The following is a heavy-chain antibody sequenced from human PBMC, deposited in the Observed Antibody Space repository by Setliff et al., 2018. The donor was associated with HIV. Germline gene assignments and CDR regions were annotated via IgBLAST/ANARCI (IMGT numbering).Heavy chain of an antibody. V-gene: IGHV3-23*01. Sequence: PGGSLRLSCAASGFTFRNFAMNWVRRAPGKGLEWVSTISGRGSNTYYAESVKGRFTISRDNSKNTLYLQMNSLRVEDTAIYYCARAWAMQQLVPAYWGQGTLVTVSS. J-gene: IGHJ4*02. CDR1: GFTFRNFA. D-gene: IGHD6-6*01. CDR2: ISGRGSNT. CDR3: ARAWAMQQLVPAY.